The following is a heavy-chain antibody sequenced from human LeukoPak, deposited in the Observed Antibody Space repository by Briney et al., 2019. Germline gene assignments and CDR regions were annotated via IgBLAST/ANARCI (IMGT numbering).Heavy chain of an antibody. CDR1: AFTFSSYW. Sequence: GGSLRLSCAASAFTFSSYWMSWVRQAPGKGLEWVSAISESGSGTYYADSVKGRFTISRDNSKDTLSLQMNSLRAEDTAVYYCAKDIAQGYTFGSIEQDYWGQGTLVTVSS. J-gene: IGHJ4*02. D-gene: IGHD5-18*01. CDR2: ISESGSGT. V-gene: IGHV3-23*01. CDR3: AKDIAQGYTFGSIEQDY.